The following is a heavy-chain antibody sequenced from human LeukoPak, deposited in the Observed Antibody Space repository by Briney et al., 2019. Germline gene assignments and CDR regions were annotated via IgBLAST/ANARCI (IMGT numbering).Heavy chain of an antibody. Sequence: GGSLRLSCAASGFTFDDYGMTWVRQAPGKGLEWVSGINWNGGSTGYADSVKGRFTISRDNAKNSLYLQMNSLRAEDTALYYCARSKFPLGDGSGNYDYWGQGTLVTVSS. J-gene: IGHJ4*02. CDR3: ARSKFPLGDGSGNYDY. V-gene: IGHV3-20*04. D-gene: IGHD3-10*01. CDR2: INWNGGST. CDR1: GFTFDDYG.